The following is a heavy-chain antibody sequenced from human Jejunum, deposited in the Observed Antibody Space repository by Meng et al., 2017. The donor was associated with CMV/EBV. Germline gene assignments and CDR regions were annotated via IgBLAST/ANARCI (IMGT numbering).Heavy chain of an antibody. CDR2: IHDTGST. Sequence: QVQLEEWGPALVEPSQTLSLTCSVSGGSIGSGDYYWSWIRQPPGKGLEWIGYIHDTGSTYYNPSLKSRVDISLGTSRNHFSLTLSSVTAEDTAVYFCARGSIFVSFDSWGQGTLVTVSS. CDR1: GGSIGSGDYY. V-gene: IGHV4-30-4*08. J-gene: IGHJ4*02. D-gene: IGHD3-3*01. CDR3: ARGSIFVSFDS.